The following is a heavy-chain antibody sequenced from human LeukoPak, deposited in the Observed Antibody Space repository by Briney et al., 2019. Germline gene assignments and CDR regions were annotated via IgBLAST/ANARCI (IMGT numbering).Heavy chain of an antibody. Sequence: SETLSLTCTVSGGSISSYYWSWIRQPPGKGLEWIGYIYYSGSTNYNPSLKSRVTISVDTSKNQFSLKLSSVTAADTAVYYCATGLIFGVVIDGVDYWGQGTLVTVSS. V-gene: IGHV4-59*01. D-gene: IGHD3-3*01. CDR1: GGSISSYY. CDR2: IYYSGST. J-gene: IGHJ4*02. CDR3: ATGLIFGVVIDGVDY.